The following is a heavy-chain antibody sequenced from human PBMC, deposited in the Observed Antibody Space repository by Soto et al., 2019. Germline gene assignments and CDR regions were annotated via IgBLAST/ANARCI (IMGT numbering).Heavy chain of an antibody. V-gene: IGHV4-34*01. J-gene: IGHJ4*02. CDR1: GGSFSGYY. Sequence: QVQLHQWGAGLLKPSETLSLTCAVYGGSFSGYYWSWIRQPPGEGLEWIGEINHSGSTNYNPSLKSRVTISVDTSKNHFSLNLSSVTAADTAVYYWARGRWGSGRGRYFAYWGQGTLVTVSS. D-gene: IGHD3-10*01. CDR2: INHSGST. CDR3: ARGRWGSGRGRYFAY.